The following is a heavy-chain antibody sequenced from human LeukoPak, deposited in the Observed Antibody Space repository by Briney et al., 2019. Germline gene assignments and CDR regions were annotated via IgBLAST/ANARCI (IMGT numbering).Heavy chain of an antibody. J-gene: IGHJ4*02. CDR1: GFTVSSNY. D-gene: IGHD3-3*01. CDR3: AKDKGVAGHDY. CDR2: IYSGGFT. V-gene: IGHV3-53*01. Sequence: PGGSLRLSCAASGFTVSSNYMSWVRQAPGKGLEWVSVIYSGGFTYYSDSVKGRFTISRDNSKNMVYFQMNSLRAEDTAVYYCAKDKGVAGHDYWGQGTLVTVSS.